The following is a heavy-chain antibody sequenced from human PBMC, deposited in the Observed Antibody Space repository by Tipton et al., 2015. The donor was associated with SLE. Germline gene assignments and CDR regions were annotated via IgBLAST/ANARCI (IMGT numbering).Heavy chain of an antibody. J-gene: IGHJ4*02. CDR1: GYSISSGYY. CDR2: IYHSGST. Sequence: TLSLTCAVSGYSISSGYYWGWIRQPPGKGLEWIGSIYHSGSTYYNPSLKSRVTISVGTSKNQFSLKLSSVTAADTAAYYCARDDTISKGFDYWGQGTLVTVSS. V-gene: IGHV4-38-2*02. CDR3: ARDDTISKGFDY. D-gene: IGHD2-21*01.